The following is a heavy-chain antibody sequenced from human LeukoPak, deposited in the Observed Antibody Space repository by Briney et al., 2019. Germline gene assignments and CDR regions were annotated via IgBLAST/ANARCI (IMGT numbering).Heavy chain of an antibody. CDR3: ARDLVWSGYYDLNWFDP. V-gene: IGHV4-38-2*02. Sequence: KSSETLSLTCTVSGYSISSGYYWGWIRQPPGKGLEWIGSIYHSGSTYYSPSLKSRVTISVDTSKNQFSLKLSSVTAADTAVYYCARDLVWSGYYDLNWFDPWGQGTLVTVSS. CDR2: IYHSGST. CDR1: GYSISSGYY. J-gene: IGHJ5*02. D-gene: IGHD3-3*01.